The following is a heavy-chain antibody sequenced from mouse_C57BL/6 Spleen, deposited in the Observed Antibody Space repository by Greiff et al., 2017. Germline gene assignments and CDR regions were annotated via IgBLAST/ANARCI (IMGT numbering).Heavy chain of an antibody. Sequence: QVQLKQSGPGLVQPSQSLSITCTVSGFSLTSYGVHWVRQSPGKGLEWLGVIWSGGSTDYNAAFISRLSISKENSKSQVFFKMNSLQADDTAIYYCARGGPLDYWGQGTTLTVSS. CDR1: GFSLTSYG. V-gene: IGHV2-2*01. J-gene: IGHJ2*01. CDR2: IWSGGST. CDR3: ARGGPLDY.